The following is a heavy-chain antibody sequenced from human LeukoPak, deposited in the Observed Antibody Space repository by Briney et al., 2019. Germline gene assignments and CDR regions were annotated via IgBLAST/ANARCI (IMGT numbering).Heavy chain of an antibody. D-gene: IGHD3-22*01. CDR3: ARDPKNYYDSRFDYYHMDV. CDR2: INPDSGGT. CDR1: GYIFNGYY. J-gene: IGHJ6*03. V-gene: IGHV1-2*02. Sequence: ASVKVSCKASGYIFNGYYIHWVRQAPGQGLEWMGWINPDSGGTKYAQKFQGRVTMIRDTSTSTAYMELRSLRSDDTAVYYCARDPKNYYDSRFDYYHMDVWGKGTTVTISS.